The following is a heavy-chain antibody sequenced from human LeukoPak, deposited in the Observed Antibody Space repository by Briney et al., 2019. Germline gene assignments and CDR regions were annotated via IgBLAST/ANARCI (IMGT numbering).Heavy chain of an antibody. J-gene: IGHJ4*02. CDR2: IYGSDDKT. D-gene: IGHD3-10*01. CDR3: ARDRDGTGNYPLDY. Sequence: GGSLRLSCVASGFTFSNYAMSWVRQAPGKGLELVSGIYGSDDKTVYGDSVKGRFTISRDNSKNTLYLQMNSLRADDTAVYYCARDRDGTGNYPLDYWGQGTLVIVSS. V-gene: IGHV3-23*01. CDR1: GFTFSNYA.